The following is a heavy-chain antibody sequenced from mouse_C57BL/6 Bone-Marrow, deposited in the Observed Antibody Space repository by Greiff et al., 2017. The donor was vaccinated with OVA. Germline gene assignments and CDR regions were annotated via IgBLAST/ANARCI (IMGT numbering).Heavy chain of an antibody. CDR2: IYPGSGST. J-gene: IGHJ3*01. Sequence: VQLQQPGAELVKPGASVKMSCKASGYTFTSYWITWVKQRPGQGLEWIGDIYPGSGSTKYNEKFKRKATLTVDTSSSTAYMQLSSLTSEDSAVNYCARRRIRRWFAYWGQGTLVTVAA. V-gene: IGHV1-55*01. D-gene: IGHD1-2*01. CDR3: ARRRIRRWFAY. CDR1: GYTFTSYW.